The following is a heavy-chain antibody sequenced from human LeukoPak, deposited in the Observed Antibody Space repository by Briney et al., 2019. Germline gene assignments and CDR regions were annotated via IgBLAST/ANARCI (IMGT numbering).Heavy chain of an antibody. CDR1: GGTFNSYA. Sequence: SVKVSCKASGGTFNSYAISWVRQAPGQGLEWMGGIIPMSDTANYPQKFRGRLTITADIPTSTVYMELSSLRSEDTAVYYCARDDSSGYSLPDAFDIWGQGTMVTVSS. CDR2: IIPMSDTA. D-gene: IGHD3-22*01. CDR3: ARDDSSGYSLPDAFDI. V-gene: IGHV1-69*06. J-gene: IGHJ3*02.